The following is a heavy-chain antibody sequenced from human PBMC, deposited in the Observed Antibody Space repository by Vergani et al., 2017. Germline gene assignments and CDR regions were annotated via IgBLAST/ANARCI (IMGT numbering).Heavy chain of an antibody. Sequence: QVQLVESGGGVVQPGRSLRLSCAASGFTFSSYGMHWVRQAPGKGLEWVAVIWYDGSNKYYADSVKGRFTISRDNSKNTLYLQMNSLRAEDTAVYYCARDTKKRKPVGAPDYWGQGTLVTVSS. V-gene: IGHV3-33*01. CDR2: IWYDGSNK. J-gene: IGHJ4*02. CDR1: GFTFSSYG. CDR3: ARDTKKRKPVGAPDY. D-gene: IGHD1-26*01.